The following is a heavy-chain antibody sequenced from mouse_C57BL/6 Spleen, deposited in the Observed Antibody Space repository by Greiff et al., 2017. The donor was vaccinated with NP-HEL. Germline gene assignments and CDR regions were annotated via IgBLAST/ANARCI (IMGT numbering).Heavy chain of an antibody. V-gene: IGHV1-69*01. D-gene: IGHD1-1*01. CDR3: ARARILLRAGGYARDY. J-gene: IGHJ4*01. CDR1: GYTFTSYW. CDR2: IDPSDSYT. Sequence: QVQLQQPGAELVMPGASVKLSCKASGYTFTSYWMHWVKQRPGQGLEWIGEIDPSDSYTNYTQKFKGKSTLTVDKSDSTAYMQLSSLTSEDSAVYYCARARILLRAGGYARDYWGRGTSVTVSS.